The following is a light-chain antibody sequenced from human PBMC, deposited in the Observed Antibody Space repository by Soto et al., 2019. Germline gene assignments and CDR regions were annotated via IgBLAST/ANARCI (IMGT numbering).Light chain of an antibody. J-gene: IGKJ1*01. CDR2: ATS. V-gene: IGKV3D-20*01. CDR3: QQYGGSPRT. Sequence: IVLTQSPATLSLSPGERATLSCRASQSVSSFLAWYQQKPGLAPRLLIYATSSRATGIPDRFSGGGSGTDFTLTINKLEPEDFAVYYCQQYGGSPRTFGQGTKVDIK. CDR1: QSVSSF.